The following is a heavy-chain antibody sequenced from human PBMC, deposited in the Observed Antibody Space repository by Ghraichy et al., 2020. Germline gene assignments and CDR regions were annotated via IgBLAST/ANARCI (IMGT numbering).Heavy chain of an antibody. CDR3: TRDPDGDYDFDY. CDR2: IDSSSKTI. V-gene: IGHV3-48*01. Sequence: GGSLRLSCAASGFTFSSYGMTWVRQAPGKGLEWVSHIDSSSKTISHADSVKGRFTVSRDNARNSLYLQMNSLRVEDTAVYYCTRDPDGDYDFDYWGQGTLVTVSS. D-gene: IGHD4-17*01. J-gene: IGHJ4*02. CDR1: GFTFSSYG.